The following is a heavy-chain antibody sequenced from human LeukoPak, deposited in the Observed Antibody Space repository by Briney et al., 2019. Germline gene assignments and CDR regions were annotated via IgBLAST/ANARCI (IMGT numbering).Heavy chain of an antibody. V-gene: IGHV4-31*03. CDR1: GGSISSDGNY. CDR2: IYYSGST. Sequence: SETLSLTCTVSGGSISSDGNYWSWLRQHQGMGLVWFGYIYYSGSTYYNPSLKSRVTISVDTYKNQFSLKLSSVTAADTAVYYCAREYYDSSGYLSWGQGTLVTVSS. J-gene: IGHJ4*02. CDR3: AREYYDSSGYLS. D-gene: IGHD3-22*01.